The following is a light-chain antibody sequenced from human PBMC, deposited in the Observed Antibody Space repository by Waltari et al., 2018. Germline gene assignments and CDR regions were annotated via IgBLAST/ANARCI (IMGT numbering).Light chain of an antibody. CDR2: WAS. CDR3: QQYYSIPIT. Sequence: DIVMTQSPDSLAVSLGERATINCKSSQSIFYISNNKNYLAWYQQKPGQPPKLLIYWASTRESGVPDRFSGSGSGTDFTLTISSLQAEDVAVYCCQQYYSIPITFGQGTRLEIK. V-gene: IGKV4-1*01. J-gene: IGKJ5*01. CDR1: QSIFYISNNKNY.